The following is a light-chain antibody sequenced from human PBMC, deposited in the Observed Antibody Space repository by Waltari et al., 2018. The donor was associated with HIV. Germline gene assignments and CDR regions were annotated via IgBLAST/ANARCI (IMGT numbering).Light chain of an antibody. J-gene: IGLJ3*02. V-gene: IGLV1-47*01. Sequence: QSVLTQPPSASGTPGQSVTISFSGSSSTIGSNSVYWYQPFPGTSPTPLIDRDNSRPSGVPDRFSGSKSGTSASLAISGLRSEDEADYYCAAWDDSLSGWVFGGGTKLTVL. CDR2: RDN. CDR1: SSTIGSNS. CDR3: AAWDDSLSGWV.